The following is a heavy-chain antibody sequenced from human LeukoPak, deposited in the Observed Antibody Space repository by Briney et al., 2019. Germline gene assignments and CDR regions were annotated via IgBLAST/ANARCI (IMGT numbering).Heavy chain of an antibody. CDR2: ISAYNGNT. V-gene: IGHV1-18*01. J-gene: IGHJ3*02. CDR3: ATDRSGSHYGNAFDI. Sequence: ASVKVSCKASGYTFTSYGISWVRQAPGQGLEWMGWISAYNGNTNYAQKLQGRVTMTTDTSTSTAYMELRSLRSDDTAVYYCATDRSGSHYGNAFDIWGQGTMVTVSS. CDR1: GYTFTSYG. D-gene: IGHD1-26*01.